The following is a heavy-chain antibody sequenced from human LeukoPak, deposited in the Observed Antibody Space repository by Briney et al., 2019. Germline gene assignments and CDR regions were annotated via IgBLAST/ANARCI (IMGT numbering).Heavy chain of an antibody. V-gene: IGHV4-30-2*01. Sequence: SETLSLTCAVSGGSISSGGYSWSWIRQPPGKGLEWIGYIYHSGSTYYIPSLKSRVTISVDRSKNQFSLKLSSVTAADTAVYYCARGFRSSDYWGQGTLVTVSS. CDR1: GGSISSGGYS. J-gene: IGHJ4*02. D-gene: IGHD2-15*01. CDR2: IYHSGST. CDR3: ARGFRSSDY.